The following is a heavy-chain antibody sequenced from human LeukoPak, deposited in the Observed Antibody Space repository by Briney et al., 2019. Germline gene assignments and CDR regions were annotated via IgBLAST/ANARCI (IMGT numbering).Heavy chain of an antibody. D-gene: IGHD6-13*01. CDR3: ANQDRGIAAAIKIDH. CDR1: GVSFISYG. J-gene: IGHJ4*02. CDR2: ISGSGGST. Sequence: GGSLRLSCAASGVSFISYGMSWVRQAPGKGLEWVSAISGSGGSTYYADPVKGRFTISRDNSKNTLYLQMNSLRAEDTAVYYCANQDRGIAAAIKIDHWGQGTLVTVSS. V-gene: IGHV3-23*01.